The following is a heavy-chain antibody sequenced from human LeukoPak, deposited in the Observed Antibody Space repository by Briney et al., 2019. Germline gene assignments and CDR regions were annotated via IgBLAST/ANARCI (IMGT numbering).Heavy chain of an antibody. Sequence: PGGSLRLSCAASGFTFSNYAMSWVRQAPGKGLEWVSAISGSGDSTYYADSVKGRFTISRDNSKNTLYLQVNSLRSEDTAVYYCAKDGGIGWAYMDVWGKGTTVTVSS. J-gene: IGHJ6*03. D-gene: IGHD6-19*01. CDR3: AKDGGIGWAYMDV. V-gene: IGHV3-23*01. CDR1: GFTFSNYA. CDR2: ISGSGDST.